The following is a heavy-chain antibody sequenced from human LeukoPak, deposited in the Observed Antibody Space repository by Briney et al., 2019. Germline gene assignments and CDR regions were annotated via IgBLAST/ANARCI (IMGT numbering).Heavy chain of an antibody. V-gene: IGHV1-2*02. CDR1: GYTFTGYY. D-gene: IGHD6-19*01. CDR3: AREGSGWYGGYYYYMDV. CDR2: INPNSGGT. Sequence: GASVKVSCKASGYTFTGYYMHWVRQAPGQGLEWMGWINPNSGGTNYAQKFQGRVTMTRDTSISTAYMELSRLRSDDTAVYYCAREGSGWYGGYYYYMDVWGKGTTVTVSS. J-gene: IGHJ6*03.